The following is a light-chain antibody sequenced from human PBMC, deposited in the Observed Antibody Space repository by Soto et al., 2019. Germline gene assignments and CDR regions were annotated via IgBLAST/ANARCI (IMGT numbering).Light chain of an antibody. CDR2: GAS. V-gene: IGKV1-39*01. CDR1: QGISTF. J-gene: IGKJ1*01. Sequence: DIQMTQSPSSLFASVGDRVTITCRASQGISTFLHWYQQRPGKAPSLIIYGASNLQSGVPSRVSGRGSGTEFSLTISTLQPEDVATDDCQHTRTTPRTFGQGTKVEIK. CDR3: QHTRTTPRT.